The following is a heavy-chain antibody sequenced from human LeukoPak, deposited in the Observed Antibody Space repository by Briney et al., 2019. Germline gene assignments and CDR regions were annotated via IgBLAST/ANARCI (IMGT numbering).Heavy chain of an antibody. CDR1: GFTFSGYG. Sequence: QTGGPLRLSCAASGFTFSGYGMHGVPQSPGKALAFVGFIRYDGSNKFYADSVKGRFTISRDNSKNTLYLQMNSMRVEDTAVYYCAKDLYGSGSYQIRLFDYWGQGTLVTVSS. D-gene: IGHD3-10*01. V-gene: IGHV3-30*02. CDR2: IRYDGSNK. CDR3: AKDLYGSGSYQIRLFDY. J-gene: IGHJ4*02.